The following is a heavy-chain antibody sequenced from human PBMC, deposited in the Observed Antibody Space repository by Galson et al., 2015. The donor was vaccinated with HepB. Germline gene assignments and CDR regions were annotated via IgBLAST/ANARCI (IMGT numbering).Heavy chain of an antibody. CDR2: INAGNGNT. J-gene: IGHJ6*02. CDR1: GYTFTSYA. D-gene: IGHD6-13*01. Sequence: SVKVSCKASGYTFTSYAMHWVRQAPGQRLEWMRWINAGNGNTKYSQKFQGRVTITRDTSASTAYMELSSLRSEDTAVYYCARLAAAGITHPMYYYYYGMDVWGQGTTVTVSS. V-gene: IGHV1-3*01. CDR3: ARLAAAGITHPMYYYYYGMDV.